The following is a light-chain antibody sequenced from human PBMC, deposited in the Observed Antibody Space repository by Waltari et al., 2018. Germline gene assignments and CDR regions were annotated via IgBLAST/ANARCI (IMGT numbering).Light chain of an antibody. J-gene: IGKJ4*01. V-gene: IGKV3-11*01. CDR1: QSVSNY. CDR2: DTS. Sequence: DIVLTQSPATLSLSLGERATLSCWASQSVSNYLAWYQQKPGQAPRLLIYDTSNRATGIPARFSGSGFGTDFTLTITSLEPEDFAVYYCQQRRTWPLTFGGGTKVEIK. CDR3: QQRRTWPLT.